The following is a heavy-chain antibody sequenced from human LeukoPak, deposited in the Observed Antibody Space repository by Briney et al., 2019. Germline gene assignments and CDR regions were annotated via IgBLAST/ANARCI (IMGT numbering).Heavy chain of an antibody. CDR1: GGTFSSYA. J-gene: IGHJ4*02. D-gene: IGHD4-23*01. V-gene: IGHV1-69*01. CDR3: ARTPPDYGGNYYFDY. CDR2: IIPIFGTA. Sequence: EASVKVSCXASGGTFSSYAISWVRQAPGQGLVWMGGIIPIFGTANYAQKFQGRVTITADESTSTAYMELSSLRSEDTAVYYCARTPPDYGGNYYFDYWGQGTLVTVSS.